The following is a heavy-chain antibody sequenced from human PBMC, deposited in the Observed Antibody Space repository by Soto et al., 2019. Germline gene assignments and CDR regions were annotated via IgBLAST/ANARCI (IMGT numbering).Heavy chain of an antibody. V-gene: IGHV3-21*01. J-gene: IGHJ6*02. Sequence: GSLRLSCAASGFTFSSYSMNWVRQAPGKGLEWVSSISSSSSYIYYADSVKGRFTISRDSAKNSLYLQMNSLRAEDTAVYYCARVPLLFGELLYNYYYYYGMDVWGQGTTVTVSS. CDR3: ARVPLLFGELLYNYYYYYGMDV. CDR2: ISSSSSYI. D-gene: IGHD3-10*01. CDR1: GFTFSSYS.